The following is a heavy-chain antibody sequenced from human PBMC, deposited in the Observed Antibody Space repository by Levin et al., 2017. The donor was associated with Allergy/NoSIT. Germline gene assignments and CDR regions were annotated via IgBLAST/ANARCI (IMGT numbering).Heavy chain of an antibody. D-gene: IGHD5-18*01. CDR2: MNPNSGNT. CDR3: ARALIYSYGLVWFDP. CDR1: GYTFTSYD. V-gene: IGHV1-8*01. Sequence: ASVKVSCKASGYTFTSYDINWVRQATGQGLEWMGWMNPNSGNTGYAQKFQGRVTMTRNTSISTAYMELSSLRSEDTAVYYCARALIYSYGLVWFDPWGQGTLVTVSS. J-gene: IGHJ5*02.